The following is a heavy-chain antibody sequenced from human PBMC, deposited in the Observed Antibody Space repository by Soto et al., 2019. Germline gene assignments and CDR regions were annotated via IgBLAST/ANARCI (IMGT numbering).Heavy chain of an antibody. J-gene: IGHJ5*02. V-gene: IGHV1-46*01. Sequence: ASVKVSCKASGYTFTSYYMHWVRQAPGQGLEWMGIINPSGGSTSYAQKFQGRVTMTRDTSTSTVYMELSSLRSEDTAVYYCAGEGCSGGSCYSGNWFDPWGQGTLVTVSS. CDR2: INPSGGST. CDR1: GYTFTSYY. CDR3: AGEGCSGGSCYSGNWFDP. D-gene: IGHD2-15*01.